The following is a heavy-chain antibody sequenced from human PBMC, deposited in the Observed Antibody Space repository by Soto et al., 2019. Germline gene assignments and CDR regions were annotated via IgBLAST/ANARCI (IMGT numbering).Heavy chain of an antibody. V-gene: IGHV1-18*01. CDR2: ISAYNGNT. J-gene: IGHJ6*02. CDR1: GYTFTSYG. CDR3: ARDGVDTATGYYYGMDV. Sequence: ASVKVSGTASGYTFTSYGISCVRQAPGQGLEWMGWISAYNGNTNYAQKLQGRVTMTTDTSTSTAYMELRSLRSDDTAVYYCARDGVDTATGYYYGMDVWGQGTTVTVSS. D-gene: IGHD5-18*01.